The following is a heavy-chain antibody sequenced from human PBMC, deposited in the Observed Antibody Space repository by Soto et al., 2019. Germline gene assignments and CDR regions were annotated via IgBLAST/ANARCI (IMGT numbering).Heavy chain of an antibody. CDR3: ARAITMVRGVPRFLDY. J-gene: IGHJ4*02. D-gene: IGHD3-10*01. CDR1: GYTFTSYD. CDR2: MNPNSGNT. V-gene: IGHV1-8*01. Sequence: ASVKLSCKASGYTFTSYDINWVRQATGQGLEWMGWMNPNSGNTGYAQKFQGRVTMTRNTSISTAYMELRSLRSDDTAVYYCARAITMVRGVPRFLDYWGQGTLVTVSS.